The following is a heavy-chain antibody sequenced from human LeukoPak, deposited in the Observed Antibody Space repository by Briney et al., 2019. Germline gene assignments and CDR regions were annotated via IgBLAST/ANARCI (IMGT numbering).Heavy chain of an antibody. Sequence: GGSLRLSCAASGFTFSDYYMSWIRQAPGKGLEWVSYISSSGSTIYYADSVKGRFTISRDNAKNSLYLQMNSLRAEDTAVYYCARDGSLGIAAAGSLNWLDPWGQGTLVTVSS. J-gene: IGHJ5*02. CDR2: ISSSGSTI. V-gene: IGHV3-11*01. CDR1: GFTFSDYY. CDR3: ARDGSLGIAAAGSLNWLDP. D-gene: IGHD6-13*01.